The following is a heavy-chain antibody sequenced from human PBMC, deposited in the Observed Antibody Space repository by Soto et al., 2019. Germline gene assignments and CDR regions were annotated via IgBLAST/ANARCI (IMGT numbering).Heavy chain of an antibody. Sequence: SETLSLTCTVSGGSISSSSYYWGWIRQPPGKGLEWIGSIYYSGSTYYNPSLKSRVTISVDTSKNQFSLKLSSVTAADTAVYYCARNREEFLEWLGGNAFDIWGQGTMVTVSS. CDR1: GGSISSSSYY. J-gene: IGHJ3*02. CDR3: ARNREEFLEWLGGNAFDI. CDR2: IYYSGST. V-gene: IGHV4-39*01. D-gene: IGHD3-3*01.